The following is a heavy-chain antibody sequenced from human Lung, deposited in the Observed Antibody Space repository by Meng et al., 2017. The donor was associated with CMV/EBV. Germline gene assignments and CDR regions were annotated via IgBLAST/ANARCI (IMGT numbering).Heavy chain of an antibody. CDR2: INSKIGDA. Sequence: ASXXVSXKASGYTFTGYYLHWVRQAPGQGLEWMGWINSKIGDANYTQKFQGRVTVTRDTSISTAYMELKRLTYDDTAVYFCARKVFRASDAFDIWGQGTRVTVSS. CDR3: ARKVFRASDAFDI. CDR1: GYTFTGYY. V-gene: IGHV1-2*02. J-gene: IGHJ3*02.